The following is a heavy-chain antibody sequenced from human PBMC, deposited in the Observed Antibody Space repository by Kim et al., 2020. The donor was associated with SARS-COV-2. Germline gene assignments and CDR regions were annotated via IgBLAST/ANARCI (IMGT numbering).Heavy chain of an antibody. CDR1: GGSFSGYY. CDR2: INHSGST. V-gene: IGHV4-34*01. Sequence: SETLSLTCAVYGGSFSGYYWSWIRQPPGKGLEWIGEINHSGSTNYNPSLKSRVTISVDTSKNQFSLKLSSVTAADTAVYYCARGRVEATLRFLEWLLYLPFDIWGQGTMVTVSS. D-gene: IGHD3-3*01. CDR3: ARGRVEATLRFLEWLLYLPFDI. J-gene: IGHJ3*02.